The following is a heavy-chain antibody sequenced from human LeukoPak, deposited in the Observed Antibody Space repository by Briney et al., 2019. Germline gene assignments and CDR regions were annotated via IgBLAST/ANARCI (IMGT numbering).Heavy chain of an antibody. CDR2: IYYTGST. V-gene: IGHV4-59*01. CDR3: ARDRGTWNDDGFDY. J-gene: IGHJ4*02. Sequence: SETLSLTCTVSGGSISNYYWNWIRQAPGKGLEWIGYIYYTGSTNKNPSLKSRVTMSVDTSKNQFSLNLKSVTPEDTAVYYCARDRGTWNDDGFDYWGQGTLVTVSS. CDR1: GGSISNYY. D-gene: IGHD1-1*01.